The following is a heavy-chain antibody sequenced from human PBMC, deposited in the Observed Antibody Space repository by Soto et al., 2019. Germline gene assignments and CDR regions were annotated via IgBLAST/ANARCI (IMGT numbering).Heavy chain of an antibody. CDR1: GGTFSSYA. CDR2: IIPIFGTA. V-gene: IGHV1-69*06. CDR3: ARGASYCGGDCYSEYFQH. Sequence: QVQLVQSGAEVKKPGSSVKVSCKASGGTFSSYAISWVRQAPGQGLEWMGGIIPIFGTANYAQKFQGRVTITADKSTSTAYMELSSLRSEDMAVYYCARGASYCGGDCYSEYFQHWGQGTLVTVSS. D-gene: IGHD2-21*02. J-gene: IGHJ1*01.